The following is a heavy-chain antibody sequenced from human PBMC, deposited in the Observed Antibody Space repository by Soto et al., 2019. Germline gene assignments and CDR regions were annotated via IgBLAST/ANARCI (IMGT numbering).Heavy chain of an antibody. CDR2: INKDGSST. CDR3: ATAGLVSGHYYYYMDV. Sequence: EVQLVESGGDLVQPGGSLRLSCAASGFTFSNYPMHWVRQAPGKGLEYISAINKDGSSTYYANSVRGRFTISRDNSKNTLYLQMGSLRAEDMAVNYCATAGLVSGHYYYYMDVWGKGTTVTVSS. J-gene: IGHJ6*03. CDR1: GFTFSNYP. D-gene: IGHD5-12*01. V-gene: IGHV3-64*01.